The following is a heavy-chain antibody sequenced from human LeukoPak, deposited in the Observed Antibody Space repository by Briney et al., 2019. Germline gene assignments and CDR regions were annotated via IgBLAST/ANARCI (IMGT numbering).Heavy chain of an antibody. J-gene: IGHJ3*02. D-gene: IGHD3-10*01. V-gene: IGHV4-59*01. CDR2: IYYSGST. CDR1: GGSTSSYY. Sequence: SETLSLTCTVSGGSTSSYYWSWIRQPPGKGLEWIGYIYYSGSTNYNPSLKSRVTISVDTSKNQFSLKLSSVTAADTAVYYCARGMVRGVSDAFDIWGQGTMVTVSS. CDR3: ARGMVRGVSDAFDI.